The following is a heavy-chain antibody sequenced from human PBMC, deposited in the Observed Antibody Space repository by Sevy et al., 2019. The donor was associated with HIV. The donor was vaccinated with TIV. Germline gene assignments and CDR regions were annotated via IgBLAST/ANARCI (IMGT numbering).Heavy chain of an antibody. J-gene: IGHJ4*02. CDR3: TPDSKKRGLSALLDY. CDR1: GFTFSNAW. D-gene: IGHD3-10*01. CDR2: IKSNTDGGTT. V-gene: IGHV3-15*01. Sequence: GGCLRLSCAASGFTFSNAWMSWVRQAPGKGLEGVGRIKSNTDGGTTDYAAPVKGRFTISRDDSKNTLYLQMNSLKTEDTAMYYCTPDSKKRGLSALLDYWGQGTLVTVSS.